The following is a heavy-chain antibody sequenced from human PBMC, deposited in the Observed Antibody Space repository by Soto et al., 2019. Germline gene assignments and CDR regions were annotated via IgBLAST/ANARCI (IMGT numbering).Heavy chain of an antibody. CDR1: GGTFSSYA. CDR2: IIPIFGTA. Sequence: ASVKVSCKASGGTFSSYAISWVRQAPGQGLEWMGGIIPIFGTANYAQKFQGRVTITADESTSTAYMELSSLRSEDTAVYYCARVYCSGGSCHPLYYYYGMDVWGQGTTVPSP. CDR3: ARVYCSGGSCHPLYYYYGMDV. V-gene: IGHV1-69*13. J-gene: IGHJ6*02. D-gene: IGHD2-15*01.